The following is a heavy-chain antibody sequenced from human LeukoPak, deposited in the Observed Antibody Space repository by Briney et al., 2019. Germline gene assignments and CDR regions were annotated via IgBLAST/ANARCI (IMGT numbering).Heavy chain of an antibody. D-gene: IGHD5-18*01. CDR2: ISASGSIS. J-gene: IGHJ5*02. CDR1: GFTFSNYA. CDR3: AKEDTAHRSDP. V-gene: IGHV3-23*01. Sequence: GGSLRLSCAASGFTFSNYAMSWVRQAPGKGLEWVSTISASGSISYYADSAKGRFTISRDNSKSTLYVQMNSLRAEDTAVYYCAKEDTAHRSDPWGQGTLVTVSS.